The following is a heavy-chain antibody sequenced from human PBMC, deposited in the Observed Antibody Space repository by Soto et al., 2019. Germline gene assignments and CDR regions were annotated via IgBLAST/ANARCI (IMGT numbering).Heavy chain of an antibody. CDR2: IRSKANSYAT. CDR1: GFTFSVSG. CDR3: TTYSSSYYYGMDV. Sequence: GGSLRLSCAASGFTFSVSGMDWVRQASGKGLEWVGRIRSKANSYATAYAASVKGRFTISRDDSKNTAYLQMNSLKTEDTAVYYCTTYSSSYYYGMDVWGQGTPVTVSS. V-gene: IGHV3-73*01. J-gene: IGHJ6*02. D-gene: IGHD6-13*01.